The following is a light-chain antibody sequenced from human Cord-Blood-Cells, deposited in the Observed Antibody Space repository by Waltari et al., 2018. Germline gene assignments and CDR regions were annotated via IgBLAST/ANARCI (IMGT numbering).Light chain of an antibody. CDR3: QSADSSGTYVV. CDR1: ALPKQY. J-gene: IGLJ2*01. V-gene: IGLV3-25*03. CDR2: KDS. Sequence: SYELTQPPSVSVSPGQTARITCSGDALPKQYAYWYQQKRGQAPVLVIDKDSERPSGIPERVSGASSGTTVTLTISGVQAEDEADYYCQSADSSGTYVVFGGGTKLTIL.